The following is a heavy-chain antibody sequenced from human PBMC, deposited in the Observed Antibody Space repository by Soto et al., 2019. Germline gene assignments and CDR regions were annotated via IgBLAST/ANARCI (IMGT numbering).Heavy chain of an antibody. CDR1: GFTFSSYA. CDR2: ISGSGGST. J-gene: IGHJ3*02. V-gene: IGHV3-23*01. D-gene: IGHD3-9*01. Sequence: GGSLRLSCAASGFTFSSYAMSWVRQAPGKGLEWVSAISGSGGSTYYADSVKGRFTISRDNSKNTLYLQMNSLRAEDTAVYYCAKVASTVYDILTGWAHAFDIWGQGTRVTVSS. CDR3: AKVASTVYDILTGWAHAFDI.